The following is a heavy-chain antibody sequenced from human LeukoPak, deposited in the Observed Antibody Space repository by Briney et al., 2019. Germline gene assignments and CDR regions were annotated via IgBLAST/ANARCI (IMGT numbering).Heavy chain of an antibody. CDR2: IYYSGST. Sequence: PSQTLSLTCTVSGGSISSGDYYWSWIRQPPGKGLEWIGYIYYSGSTYYNPSLKSRVTISVDTSKNQFSLKLSSVTAADTAVYYCARVGKYSSSSADWGQGTLVTVSS. CDR1: GGSISSGDYY. D-gene: IGHD6-6*01. V-gene: IGHV4-30-4*08. J-gene: IGHJ4*02. CDR3: ARVGKYSSSSAD.